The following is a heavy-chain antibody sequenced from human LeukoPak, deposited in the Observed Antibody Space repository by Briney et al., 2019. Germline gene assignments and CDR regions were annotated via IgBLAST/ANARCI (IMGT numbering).Heavy chain of an antibody. J-gene: IGHJ4*02. V-gene: IGHV4-34*01. D-gene: IGHD2-2*01. CDR1: GGSFSGYY. CDR2: INHSGST. Sequence: PSETLSLTCAVYGGSFSGYYWSWIRQPPGKGLEWIGEINHSGSTNYNPSLKSRVTISVDTSKNQFSLQLGSVTAAGTAVYYCARGASPLPVVPAARVYWGRGTVVSVSS. CDR3: ARGASPLPVVPAARVY.